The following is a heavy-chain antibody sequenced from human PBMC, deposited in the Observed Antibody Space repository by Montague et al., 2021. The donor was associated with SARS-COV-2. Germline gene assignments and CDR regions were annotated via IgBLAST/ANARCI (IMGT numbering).Heavy chain of an antibody. CDR3: ARDRFDFGAGRQGTIDF. CDR1: GDSITNHY. D-gene: IGHD3-10*01. Sequence: SETLSLTCSVPGDSITNHYWSWIRQPAGKGLEWIGRMHFTGKTNFSPFFGSRLTMSADTSKNQFSLKLTSVTAADTAIYFCARDRFDFGAGRQGTIDFWGQGTLVTVSS. V-gene: IGHV4-4*07. CDR2: MHFTGKT. J-gene: IGHJ4*02.